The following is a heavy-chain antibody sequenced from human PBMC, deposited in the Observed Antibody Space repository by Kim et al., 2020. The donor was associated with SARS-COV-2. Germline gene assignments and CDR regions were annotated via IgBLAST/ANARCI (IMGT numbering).Heavy chain of an antibody. D-gene: IGHD3-16*01. CDR3: ARGLPTWFDP. Sequence: NTKYSQKFQGRITTTRDTSASTAYMELSSLRSEDTAVYYCARGLPTWFDPWGQGTLVIVSS. V-gene: IGHV1-3*01. J-gene: IGHJ5*02. CDR2: NT.